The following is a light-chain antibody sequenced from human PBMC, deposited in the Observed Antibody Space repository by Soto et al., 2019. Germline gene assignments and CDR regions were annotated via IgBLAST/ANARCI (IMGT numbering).Light chain of an antibody. CDR3: QQSHSYYPWT. CDR1: QSISSW. CDR2: DAS. V-gene: IGKV1-5*01. Sequence: EIQRTQSPSTLSASVGDRLTITCLASQSISSWLAWYQQKPGKPPKLLIYDASSLESGVPSRFSGSGSGTDFSLTITSLQPDDSATYYCQQSHSYYPWTVGPGTQVDIK. J-gene: IGKJ1*01.